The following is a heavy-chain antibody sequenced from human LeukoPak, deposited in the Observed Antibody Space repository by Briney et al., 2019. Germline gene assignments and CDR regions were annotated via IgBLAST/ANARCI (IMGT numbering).Heavy chain of an antibody. D-gene: IGHD4-17*01. CDR3: ARSSDYGDYD. CDR1: GGSVSSGGYY. J-gene: IGHJ4*02. CDR2: IYYSGRT. V-gene: IGHV4-31*03. Sequence: SQTLSLTCTVSGGSVSSGGYYWAWIRQHPGKGLEWLGYIYYSGRTYYNPSLKSRITISLDTSENRFSLNLTSVSAADTAFYYCARSSDYGDYDWGQGTLVTVSS.